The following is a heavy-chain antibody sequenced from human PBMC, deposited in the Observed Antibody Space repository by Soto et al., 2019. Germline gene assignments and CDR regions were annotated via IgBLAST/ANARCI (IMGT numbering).Heavy chain of an antibody. CDR2: IYYSGST. CDR1: GGSVSSGSYY. CDR3: ARADEQLGPLTYQYWYFDL. Sequence: QVQLQESGPGLVKPSETLSLTCTVSGGSVSSGSYYWSWIRQPPGKGLEWIGYIYYSGSTNYNPSLERRVTLSVDESKDRFSLKLSSVPAADTAVYYCARADEQLGPLTYQYWYFDLWGRGTLVTVSS. V-gene: IGHV4-61*01. J-gene: IGHJ2*01. D-gene: IGHD6-6*01.